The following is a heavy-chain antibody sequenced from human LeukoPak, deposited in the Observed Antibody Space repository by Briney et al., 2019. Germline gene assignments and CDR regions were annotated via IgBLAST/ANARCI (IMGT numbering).Heavy chain of an antibody. Sequence: PGGSLRLSCAASGFTISSYSMNWLRQPPGKGLEWIGYIYYSGSTNYNPSLKSRVTISIDTSKNQFSLKLSSVTAADTAVYYCARHQWVPAFDIWGQGTMVTVSS. V-gene: IGHV4-59*08. CDR1: GFTISSYS. CDR2: IYYSGST. CDR3: ARHQWVPAFDI. D-gene: IGHD1-26*01. J-gene: IGHJ3*02.